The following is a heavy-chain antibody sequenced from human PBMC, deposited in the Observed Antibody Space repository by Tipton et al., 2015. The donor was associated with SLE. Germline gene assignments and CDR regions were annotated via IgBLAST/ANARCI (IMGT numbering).Heavy chain of an antibody. D-gene: IGHD5-18*01. V-gene: IGHV3-21*01. CDR1: GFTFSSYS. Sequence: SLRLSCAASGFTFSSYSMNWVRQAPGKGLEWVSSISSSSSYIYYADSVKGRFTISRDNAKNSLYLQMNSLRAEDTAVYYCACLGGGYSCGYGGYWGQGTLVTVSS. CDR2: ISSSSSYI. CDR3: ACLGGGYSCGYGGY. J-gene: IGHJ4*02.